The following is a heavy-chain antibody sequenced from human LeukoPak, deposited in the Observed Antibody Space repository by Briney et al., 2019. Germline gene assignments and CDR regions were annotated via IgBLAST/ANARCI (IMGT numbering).Heavy chain of an antibody. CDR3: ASSTAGLGYYYYMDV. J-gene: IGHJ6*03. CDR2: SYYSGST. CDR1: GGSITNYY. Sequence: SETLSLTCTVSGGSITNYYWSWIRQPPGKGLEWIGYSYYSGSTNYNPSLKSRITISVDTSKNQFSLKLSSVTAADTAVYYCASSTAGLGYYYYMDVWGKGTTVTVSS. V-gene: IGHV4-59*08. D-gene: IGHD2-2*01.